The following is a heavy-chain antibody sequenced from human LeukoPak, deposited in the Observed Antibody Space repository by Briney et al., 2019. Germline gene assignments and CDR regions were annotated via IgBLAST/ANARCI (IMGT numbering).Heavy chain of an antibody. CDR3: AGYSYTRGFDP. D-gene: IGHD3-10*01. Sequence: PGGSLRLSCAASGFTFTSYGMHWVRQAPGKGLEWVAVISYDGSNKYYADSVKGRFTISRDNSKNTLYLQMNSLRVEDTAVYYCAGYSYTRGFDPWGQGTLVIVSS. V-gene: IGHV3-30*03. CDR2: ISYDGSNK. CDR1: GFTFTSYG. J-gene: IGHJ5*02.